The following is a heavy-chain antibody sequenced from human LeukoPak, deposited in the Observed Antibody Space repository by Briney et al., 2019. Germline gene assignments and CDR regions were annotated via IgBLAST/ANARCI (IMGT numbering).Heavy chain of an antibody. CDR1: GFNFNYYY. Sequence: PGGSLRLSCAASGFNFNYYYMSWIRQAPGKGLEWISYVSSSATTIYYADSVQGRFTISRDNVKNSLFLQMNSLRAEDTAVYYCARTARLLDYWGQGTLVTVSS. V-gene: IGHV3-11*04. D-gene: IGHD6-6*01. CDR3: ARTARLLDY. J-gene: IGHJ4*02. CDR2: VSSSATTI.